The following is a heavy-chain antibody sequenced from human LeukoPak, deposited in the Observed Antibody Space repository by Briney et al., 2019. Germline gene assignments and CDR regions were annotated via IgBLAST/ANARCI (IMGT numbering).Heavy chain of an antibody. V-gene: IGHV3-74*01. CDR2: INRDGSST. J-gene: IGHJ4*02. CDR3: AKDLRGSLDY. CDR1: GFTLSNYW. Sequence: GGSLRLSCAAAGFTLSNYWMHWGRKTPGKRLVWVSRINRDGSSTDYADSVKGRFTISRDNAKDTLYLQVNSLRAEDTAVYYCAKDLRGSLDYWGQGTLVTVSA. D-gene: IGHD1-26*01.